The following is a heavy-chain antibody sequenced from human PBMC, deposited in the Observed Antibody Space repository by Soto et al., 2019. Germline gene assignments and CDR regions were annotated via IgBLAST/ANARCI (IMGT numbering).Heavy chain of an antibody. Sequence: GEALKISWKGSGYNFNSYWIGWGRQMPGKGLEWMGIIYPDDSNTRYSPSFQGQVTISADKSISTAYLQWSSLKASDTAMYYCASTAAAGKYYYGMDVWGKGTTVTVSS. CDR3: ASTAAAGKYYYGMDV. V-gene: IGHV5-51*01. CDR2: IYPDDSNT. J-gene: IGHJ6*04. D-gene: IGHD6-13*01. CDR1: GYNFNSYW.